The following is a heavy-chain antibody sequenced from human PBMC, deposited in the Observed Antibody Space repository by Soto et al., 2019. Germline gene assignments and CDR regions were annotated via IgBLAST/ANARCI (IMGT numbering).Heavy chain of an antibody. Sequence: EVQLLESGGGLVQPGGSLRLSCAASGFTFSIYSLSWVRQAPGKGLEWVSAVNGYNPHSAVSVKGRFTISRDNDRSTLYLQMRSLRVEDTAIYYCAKVGPRIGTGWSEYFDHWGQGTLVTVS. V-gene: IGHV3-23*01. CDR2: VNGYNP. D-gene: IGHD6-19*01. CDR3: AKVGPRIGTGWSEYFDH. J-gene: IGHJ4*02. CDR1: GFTFSIYS.